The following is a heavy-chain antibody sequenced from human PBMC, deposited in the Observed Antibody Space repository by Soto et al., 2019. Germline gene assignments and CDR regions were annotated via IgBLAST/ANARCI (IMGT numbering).Heavy chain of an antibody. D-gene: IGHD3-22*01. CDR2: INTKSDGATT. CDR1: GFIFSNAW. Sequence: EVQLVESGGGLVKPGGSLRLSCAASGFIFSNAWMNWVRQAPGKGLEWVGRINTKSDGATTGYAAPVKGRFTISRDDSRNTLDLQVNSLKIEDTAMYDCTTDSAVIELVITAYWGQGTLVTVSS. CDR3: TTDSAVIELVITAY. J-gene: IGHJ4*02. V-gene: IGHV3-15*01.